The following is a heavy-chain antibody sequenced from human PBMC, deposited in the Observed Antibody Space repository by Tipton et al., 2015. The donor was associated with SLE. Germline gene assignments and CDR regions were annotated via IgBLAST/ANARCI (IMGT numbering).Heavy chain of an antibody. CDR3: ARHSSWYYYTDNWFDP. Sequence: GLVKPSQTLSLTCAVYGESFNGYFWTWIRQPPGKGLEWIAEIIHSGVTNYNPSLRSRVTISVDMSKNQVSLKLSSVTAADTAVYYCARHSSWYYYTDNWFDPWGQGTLVTVSS. V-gene: IGHV4-34*12. CDR1: GESFNGYF. J-gene: IGHJ5*02. D-gene: IGHD6-13*01. CDR2: IIHSGVT.